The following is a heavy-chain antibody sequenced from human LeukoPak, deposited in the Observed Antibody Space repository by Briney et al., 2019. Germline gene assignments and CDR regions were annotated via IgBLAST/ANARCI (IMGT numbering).Heavy chain of an antibody. D-gene: IGHD3-10*01. Sequence: GSLRLSCVVSGISLSNYAMTWVRQAPGKGLEWVSYISERSGSTTYADSVKGRFTISRDTSLNTLYLQMNNLRAEDTAVYFCAKRGVVIRGILVIGYHQEAYHYDFWGQGVLVTVSS. CDR2: ISERSGST. CDR1: GISLSNYA. CDR3: AKRGVVIRGILVIGYHQEAYHYDF. V-gene: IGHV3-23*01. J-gene: IGHJ4*02.